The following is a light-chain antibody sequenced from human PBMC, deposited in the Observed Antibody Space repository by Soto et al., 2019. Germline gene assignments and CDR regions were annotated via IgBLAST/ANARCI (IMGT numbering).Light chain of an antibody. CDR1: QTVSSN. Sequence: EIVMTQSPATLSVSPGERATLACRASQTVSSNLAWYQQKPGQAPRLLIFGASTRATGIPARFSGSGSGTEFTLTIDSLQSEDFAVYYCQQYNNWPPWTFGQGTTVDI. CDR2: GAS. J-gene: IGKJ1*01. V-gene: IGKV3-15*01. CDR3: QQYNNWPPWT.